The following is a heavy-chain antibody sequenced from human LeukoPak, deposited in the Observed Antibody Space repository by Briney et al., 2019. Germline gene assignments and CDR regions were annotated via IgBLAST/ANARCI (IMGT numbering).Heavy chain of an antibody. V-gene: IGHV1-46*01. Sequence: ASVKVSRKASGFTFANYNLHWVRQAPGQRLEWMGIINPSGGSTSYAQKFQGRVTMTRDMSTSTVYMELSSLRSEDTAVYYCARDSCSSSLGFDYWGQGTLVTVSS. CDR1: GFTFANYN. J-gene: IGHJ4*02. CDR3: ARDSCSSSLGFDY. CDR2: INPSGGST. D-gene: IGHD6-6*01.